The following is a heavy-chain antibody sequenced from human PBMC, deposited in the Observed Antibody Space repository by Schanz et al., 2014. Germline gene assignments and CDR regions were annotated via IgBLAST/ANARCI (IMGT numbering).Heavy chain of an antibody. D-gene: IGHD5-12*01. J-gene: IGHJ4*02. CDR2: IIPITGIT. CDR1: GDTFRSYT. V-gene: IGHV1-69*02. CDR3: ARTGYDPSLTH. Sequence: QVQLVQSGAEGKKPGSSVKVSCKASGDTFRSYTINWVRHAPGQGLEWMGRIIPITGITNYAQKFQGRVTFTADKSTSTAFLEVNSLRSEDTAVYYCARTGYDPSLTHWGQGTLVTVSS.